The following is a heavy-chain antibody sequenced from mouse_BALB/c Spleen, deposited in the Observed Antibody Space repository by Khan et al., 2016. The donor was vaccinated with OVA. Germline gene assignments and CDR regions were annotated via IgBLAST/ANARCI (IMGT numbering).Heavy chain of an antibody. CDR2: ISSGATYT. CDR1: GFTFSSYT. D-gene: IGHD2-1*01. CDR3: TRDGNYAHWFFDV. J-gene: IGHJ1*01. Sequence: EVELVESGGGLVKPGGSLKLSCAASGFTFSSYTLSWVRQTPEKRLEWVATISSGATYTYYPDSVKGRFTISRDNAKNTLYLKMSRLQSDDQAMFYCTRDGNYAHWFFDVWGAGTTVTVSS. V-gene: IGHV5-6-4*01.